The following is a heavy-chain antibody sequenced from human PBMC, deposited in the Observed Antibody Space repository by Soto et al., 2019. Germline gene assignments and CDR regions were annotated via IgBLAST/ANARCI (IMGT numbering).Heavy chain of an antibody. CDR1: GGSISSGGYY. V-gene: IGHV4-31*03. Sequence: SETLSLTCTVSGGSISSGGYYWSWIRQHPGKGLEWIGYIYYSGSTYYNPSLKSRVTISVDTSKNQFSLKLSSLTAADTAVYYCAMGGYDYPHDYWGQGTLVTVSS. CDR3: AMGGYDYPHDY. CDR2: IYYSGST. J-gene: IGHJ4*02. D-gene: IGHD5-12*01.